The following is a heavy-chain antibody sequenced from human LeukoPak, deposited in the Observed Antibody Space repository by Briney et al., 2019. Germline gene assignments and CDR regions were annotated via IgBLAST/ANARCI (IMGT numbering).Heavy chain of an antibody. CDR2: ISYDGSNK. CDR3: AGELTTTDAFDI. J-gene: IGHJ3*02. Sequence: GGSLRLSCAASGFTFSSYAMHWFRKAPGKGLEGVAVISYDGSNKYYADSVKGRFTISRDNSKNTLYLQMNSLRAEDTAVYYCAGELTTTDAFDIWGQGTMVTVSS. CDR1: GFTFSSYA. V-gene: IGHV3-30-3*01. D-gene: IGHD4-17*01.